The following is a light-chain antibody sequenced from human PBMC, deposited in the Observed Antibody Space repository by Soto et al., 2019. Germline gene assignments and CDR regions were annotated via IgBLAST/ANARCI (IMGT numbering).Light chain of an antibody. CDR3: QQYYITPYS. V-gene: IGKV4-1*01. CDR1: QSVLYSSNNKNY. CDR2: WAS. J-gene: IGKJ2*03. Sequence: DIVMTQSPDSLAVSLGERATINCKSSQSVLYSSNNKNYLAWYQQKPGQPPKLLIYWASTRESGVPDRFSGSGSGTDFTLTISNLQAEDVAIYYCQQYYITPYSFGQGTKLEIK.